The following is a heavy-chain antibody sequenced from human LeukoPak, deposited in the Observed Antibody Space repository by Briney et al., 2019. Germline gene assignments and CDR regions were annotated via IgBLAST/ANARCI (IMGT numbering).Heavy chain of an antibody. CDR1: GFTFISYG. CDR2: IRYDGSNK. CDR3: ARRNGQDIVATFRRRYYFDY. J-gene: IGHJ4*02. V-gene: IGHV3-30*02. D-gene: IGHD5-12*01. Sequence: GGSLRLSCEAFGFTFISYGLHWFRRAPGKGLEGVAFIRYDGSNKYYADSVKGRFTISRDNSKNTLYLQMNSLRAEDTAVYYCARRNGQDIVATFRRRYYFDYWGQGTLVTVSS.